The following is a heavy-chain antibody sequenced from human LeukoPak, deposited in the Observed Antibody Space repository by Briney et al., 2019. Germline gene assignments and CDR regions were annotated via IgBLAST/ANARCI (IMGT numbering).Heavy chain of an antibody. CDR2: ISGSGSTI. CDR3: AKGVHIVVVPVPVDY. Sequence: PGGSLRLSCAASGFTFSDYYMSWIRQAPGKGLEWVSYISGSGSTIYYADSVKGRFTISRDNAKNSLYLQMNSLRAEDTAVYYCAKGVHIVVVPVPVDYWGQGTLVTVSS. D-gene: IGHD2-21*01. V-gene: IGHV3-11*01. CDR1: GFTFSDYY. J-gene: IGHJ4*02.